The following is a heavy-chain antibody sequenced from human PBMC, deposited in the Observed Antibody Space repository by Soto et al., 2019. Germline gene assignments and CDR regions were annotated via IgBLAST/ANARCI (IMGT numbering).Heavy chain of an antibody. CDR1: GGTFSSYT. Sequence: ASVKVSCKASGGTFSSYTISWVRQAPGQGLEWMGRIIPILGIANYAQKFQGRVTITADKSTSTAYMELSSLRSEDTAVYYCAQGGDPTYYYYYYMDVWGKGTTVTVSS. CDR3: AQGGDPTYYYYYYMDV. V-gene: IGHV1-69*02. D-gene: IGHD3-16*01. CDR2: IIPILGIA. J-gene: IGHJ6*03.